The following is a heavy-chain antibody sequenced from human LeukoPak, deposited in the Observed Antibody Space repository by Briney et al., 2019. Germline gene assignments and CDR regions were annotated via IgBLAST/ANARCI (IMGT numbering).Heavy chain of an antibody. Sequence: ASVKVSCKVSGYTLTELSMHWVRQAPGKGLEWMGGFDPEDGEIIYAQKFQGRVTMTEDTSTDTAYMELSSLRSEDTAVYYRATGRATIEDGGYYYYYGMDVWGQGTTVTVSS. CDR1: GYTLTELS. CDR2: FDPEDGEI. V-gene: IGHV1-24*01. D-gene: IGHD5-12*01. J-gene: IGHJ6*02. CDR3: ATGRATIEDGGYYYYYGMDV.